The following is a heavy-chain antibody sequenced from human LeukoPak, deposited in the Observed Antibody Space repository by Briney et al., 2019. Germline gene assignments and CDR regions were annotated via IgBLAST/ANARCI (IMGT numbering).Heavy chain of an antibody. Sequence: GASVKVSCKASGYTFTSYYLHWVRQAPGQGLEWVGKINPSGGTTTYAQKFQGRVTMARDTSTSTVYMELSSLISEDTAVYYCARGGPYCGGDCYYFDFWGQGTLVTVSS. CDR1: GYTFTSYY. J-gene: IGHJ4*02. V-gene: IGHV1-46*01. CDR3: ARGGPYCGGDCYYFDF. D-gene: IGHD2-21*02. CDR2: INPSGGTT.